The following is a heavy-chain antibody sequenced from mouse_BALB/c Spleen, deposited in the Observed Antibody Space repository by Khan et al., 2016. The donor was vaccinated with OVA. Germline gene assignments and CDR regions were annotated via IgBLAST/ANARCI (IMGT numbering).Heavy chain of an antibody. CDR1: GYTLTSYW. CDR3: ARRRINFDY. J-gene: IGHJ2*01. V-gene: IGHV1S81*02. Sequence: QVQLQQSGAELVNPGASVNLSCKASGYTLTSYWMHWVKQRPGQGLEWIGEINPSNGRTNYNEKFKSKATLTVDKSSSTAYMQLSSPTSEDSAVYYCARRRINFDYWGQGTTLTVSS. CDR2: INPSNGRT.